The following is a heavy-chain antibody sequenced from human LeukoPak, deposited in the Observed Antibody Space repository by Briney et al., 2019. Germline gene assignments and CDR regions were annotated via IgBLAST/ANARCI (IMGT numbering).Heavy chain of an antibody. Sequence: GGSLRLSCAASGFTFSSYAMTWVRQAPGKGLEWVSTISTGGSSTYYADSVKGRFTISRDNAKNSLYLQMNSLRAEDTAVYYCASSDGSGSYGGKYHYYGMDVWGQGTTVTVSS. CDR3: ASSDGSGSYGGKYHYYGMDV. V-gene: IGHV3-23*01. D-gene: IGHD3-10*01. J-gene: IGHJ6*02. CDR1: GFTFSSYA. CDR2: ISTGGSST.